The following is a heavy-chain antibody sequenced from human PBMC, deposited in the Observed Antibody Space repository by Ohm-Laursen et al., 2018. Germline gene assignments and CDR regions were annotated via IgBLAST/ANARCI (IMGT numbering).Heavy chain of an antibody. CDR3: ARTRNFQPYDV. CDR2: SRDKANSYNT. Sequence: SLRLSCAASGFTFDDHYMDWVRQAPGKGLEWVAPSRDKANSYNTAYVASVKGRFSISRDDSENSLYLQMNSLKTEDTAVYYCARTRNFQPYDVWGQGTMVIVSS. D-gene: IGHD2/OR15-2a*01. CDR1: GFTFDDHY. J-gene: IGHJ3*01. V-gene: IGHV3-72*01.